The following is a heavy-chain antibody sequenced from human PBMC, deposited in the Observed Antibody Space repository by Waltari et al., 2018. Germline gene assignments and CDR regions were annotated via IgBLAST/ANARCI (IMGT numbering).Heavy chain of an antibody. V-gene: IGHV1-69*08. Sequence: QVQLVQSGAEVKKPGSSVKVSCKASADIFDRHPITWVRQAPGQGLEWMRRIIPTVGRANYAQQLQGRLTIIADKSTSAVFMELSNLRSEDTAVYYCATVDEMVRGYLESWGQGTLVTVSS. CDR3: ATVDEMVRGYLES. D-gene: IGHD3-10*01. CDR1: ADIFDRHP. J-gene: IGHJ4*01. CDR2: IIPTVGRA.